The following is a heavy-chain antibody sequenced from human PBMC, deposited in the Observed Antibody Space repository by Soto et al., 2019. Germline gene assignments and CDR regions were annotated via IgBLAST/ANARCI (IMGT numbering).Heavy chain of an antibody. CDR1: GYTFTGYY. D-gene: IGHD1-1*01. CDR2: INPNSGGT. Sequence: QVQLVQSGAEVKKPGASVKVSCKASGYTFTGYYMHWVRQAPGQGLEWMGWINPNSGGTNYAQKFQGWVTMTRDTSISTAYMELSRLRSDDTAVYYCARDSPVLTNHYYYYGMDVWGQGTTVTVSS. CDR3: ARDSPVLTNHYYYYGMDV. J-gene: IGHJ6*02. V-gene: IGHV1-2*04.